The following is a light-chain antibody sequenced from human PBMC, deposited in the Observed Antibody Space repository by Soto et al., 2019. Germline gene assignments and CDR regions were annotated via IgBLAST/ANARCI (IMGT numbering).Light chain of an antibody. Sequence: DLVMTQSPLSLPVTPGEPASISCRSSQSLLHSNGYNYLDWYLQKPGQSPQLLIYLGSNRASGVHDRFSGSGSGTDCTLKIRRVEAEDVGVYYCMQALQTPLTFGGGTKVEIK. CDR1: QSLLHSNGYNY. J-gene: IGKJ4*01. CDR2: LGS. CDR3: MQALQTPLT. V-gene: IGKV2-28*01.